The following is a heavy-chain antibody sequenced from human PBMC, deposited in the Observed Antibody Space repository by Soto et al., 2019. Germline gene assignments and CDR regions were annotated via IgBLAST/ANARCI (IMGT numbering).Heavy chain of an antibody. Sequence: GESLKISCKGSGYSFTSYWIGWVRQMPGKGLEWMGIIYPGDSDTRYSPSFQGQVTISADKSISTAYLQWSSLKASDTAMYYCARPKGRYQLLWSAAPAGYWGQGTLVTVSS. D-gene: IGHD2-2*01. CDR1: GYSFTSYW. CDR2: IYPGDSDT. CDR3: ARPKGRYQLLWSAAPAGY. V-gene: IGHV5-51*01. J-gene: IGHJ4*02.